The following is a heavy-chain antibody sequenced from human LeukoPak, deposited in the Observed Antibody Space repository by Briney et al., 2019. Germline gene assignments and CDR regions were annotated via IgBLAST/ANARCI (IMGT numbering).Heavy chain of an antibody. CDR3: ARGGITIFGVVANWFDP. Sequence: SETLSLTCTVSGGTISSGGYYWSWIRQHPGKGLEWIGYIYYSGSTYYNPSLKSRVTISVDTSKNQFSLKLSSVTAADTAVYYCARGGITIFGVVANWFDPGGQGTLATVS. CDR1: GGTISSGGYY. D-gene: IGHD3-3*01. V-gene: IGHV4-31*03. CDR2: IYYSGST. J-gene: IGHJ5*02.